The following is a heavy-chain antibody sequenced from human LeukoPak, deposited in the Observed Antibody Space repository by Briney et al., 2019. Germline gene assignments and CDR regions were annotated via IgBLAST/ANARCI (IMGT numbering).Heavy chain of an antibody. V-gene: IGHV3-21*01. CDR2: ISSSSSYI. CDR1: GFTFSSYS. CDR3: ARGPAMIVVVNGPEYFQH. Sequence: LRLSXXASGFTFSSYSMNWVRQAPGKGLEWVSSISSSSSYIYYADSVKGRFTISRDNAKNSLYLQMNSLRAEDTAVYYCARGPAMIVVVNGPEYFQHWGQGTLVTVSS. D-gene: IGHD3-22*01. J-gene: IGHJ1*01.